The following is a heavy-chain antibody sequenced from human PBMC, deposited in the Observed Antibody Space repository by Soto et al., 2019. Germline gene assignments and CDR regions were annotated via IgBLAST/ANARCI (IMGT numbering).Heavy chain of an antibody. CDR3: ARLEYSSSSYYYYGMDV. Sequence: SSETLSLTCTVSGGSISSYYWSWIRQPPGKGLEWIGYIYYSGSTNYNPSLKSRVTISVDTSKNQFSLKLSSVTAADTAVYYCARLEYSSSSYYYYGMDVWDQGTTVTVSS. J-gene: IGHJ6*02. D-gene: IGHD6-13*01. CDR1: GGSISSYY. CDR2: IYYSGST. V-gene: IGHV4-59*01.